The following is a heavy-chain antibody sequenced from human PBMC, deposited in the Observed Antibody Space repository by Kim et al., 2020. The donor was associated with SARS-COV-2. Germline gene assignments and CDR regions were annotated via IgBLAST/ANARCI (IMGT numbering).Heavy chain of an antibody. CDR3: ARDGSSSWYYADY. CDR1: GFTFSSYA. D-gene: IGHD6-13*01. Sequence: GGSLRLSCAASGFTFSSYAMHWVRQAPGKGLEWVAVISYDGSNKYYADSVKGRFTISRDNSKNTLYLQMNSLRAEDTAVYYCARDGSSSWYYADYWGQGTLVTVSS. V-gene: IGHV3-30*04. J-gene: IGHJ4*02. CDR2: ISYDGSNK.